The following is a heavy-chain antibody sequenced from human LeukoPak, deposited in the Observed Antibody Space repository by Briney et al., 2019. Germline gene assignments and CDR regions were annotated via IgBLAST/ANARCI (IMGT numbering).Heavy chain of an antibody. D-gene: IGHD6-19*01. CDR3: ARGGAVAGTLDY. J-gene: IGHJ4*02. CDR1: GFTVSSNY. CDR2: IYSGGST. Sequence: GGSLRLSCAASGFTVSSNYMSWVRQAPGKGLEWVSVIYSGGSTYYADSAKGRFTTSRDNSKNTLYLQMNSLRAEDTAVYYCARGGAVAGTLDYWGQGTLVTVSS. V-gene: IGHV3-53*01.